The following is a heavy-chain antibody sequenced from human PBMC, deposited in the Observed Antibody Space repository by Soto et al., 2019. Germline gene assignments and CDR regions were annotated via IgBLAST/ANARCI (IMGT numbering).Heavy chain of an antibody. CDR1: GLSVTSDSD. Sequence: SETLSVTCTVAGLSVTSDSDWSWIRQAPGKGLEWIGYAYYRGGTRYNPSLKSRLTISVDTSKNQFSLSLSSVTPTDTAVYYCARDLGQGNTPAHNYFDFWGQGSLVTVSS. J-gene: IGHJ4*02. CDR2: AYYRGGT. D-gene: IGHD3-16*01. CDR3: ARDLGQGNTPAHNYFDF. V-gene: IGHV4-61*01.